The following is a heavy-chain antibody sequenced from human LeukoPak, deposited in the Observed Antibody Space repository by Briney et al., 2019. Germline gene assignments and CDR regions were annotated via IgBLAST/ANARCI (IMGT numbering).Heavy chain of an antibody. CDR3: ARVAIQPLAFGI. CDR1: GFTFSSYE. D-gene: IGHD2-2*02. V-gene: IGHV3-48*03. J-gene: IGHJ3*02. CDR2: ISSSGSTI. Sequence: PGGSLRLSCAASGFTFSSYEMNWVRQAPGKGLEWVSYISSSGSTIYYADSVKGRFTISRDNAKNSLYLQMNSLRAEDTAVYYCARVAIQPLAFGIWGQGTMVTVSS.